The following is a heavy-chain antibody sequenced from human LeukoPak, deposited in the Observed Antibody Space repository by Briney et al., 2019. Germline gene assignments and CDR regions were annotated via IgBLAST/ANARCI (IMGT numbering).Heavy chain of an antibody. J-gene: IGHJ4*02. CDR3: ARGPRGDDPFYYFDY. CDR2: ISAYNGNT. D-gene: IGHD2/OR15-2a*01. V-gene: IGHV1-18*01. Sequence: GASVKVSCKASGYTFTSYGISWVRQAPGQGLEWMGWISAYNGNTNYAQKLQGRVTMTTDTSTSTAYMELRSLRSDDTAVYYCARGPRGDDPFYYFDYWGQGTLVTVSS. CDR1: GYTFTSYG.